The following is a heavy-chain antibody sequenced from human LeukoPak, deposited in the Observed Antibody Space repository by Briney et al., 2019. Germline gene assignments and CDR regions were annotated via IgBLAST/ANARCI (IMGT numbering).Heavy chain of an antibody. D-gene: IGHD2-2*01. CDR1: GYTFTSYG. V-gene: IGHV1-18*01. CDR3: ARDGLAAGAADIVVVPDAGDFDP. Sequence: ASVKVSCNASGYTFTSYGISWVRQAPGQGLERMGWISAYDGNTNYAQKLQGRVTMTTDTSTSTAYMELRSVRSEDTAVYYCARDGLAAGAADIVVVPDAGDFDPWGQGTLVTVSS. J-gene: IGHJ5*02. CDR2: ISAYDGNT.